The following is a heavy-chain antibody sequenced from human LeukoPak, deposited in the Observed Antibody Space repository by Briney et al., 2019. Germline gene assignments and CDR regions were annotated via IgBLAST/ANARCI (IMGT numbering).Heavy chain of an antibody. V-gene: IGHV4-59*01. D-gene: IGHD6-13*01. J-gene: IGHJ6*03. CDR1: GGSISSYY. CDR2: IYYSGGT. CDR3: ATRIATDYYYYYMDV. Sequence: SETLSLTCTVSGGSISSYYWSWIRQPPGKGLEWIGYIYYSGGTNYNPSLKSRVTISVDTSKNQFSLKLSSVTAADTAVYYCATRIATDYYYYYMDVWGKGTTVTISS.